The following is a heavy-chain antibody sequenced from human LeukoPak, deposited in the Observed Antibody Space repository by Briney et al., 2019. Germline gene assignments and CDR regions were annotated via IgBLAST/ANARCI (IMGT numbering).Heavy chain of an antibody. Sequence: ASVTVSCKASGYTFTGYYMHWVRQAPGQGLEWMGRNNPNSGGTNYAQKFQGRVTMTRDTSISTAYMELSRLRSDDTAVYYCARVNRFSGYKFDYWGQGTLVTVSS. V-gene: IGHV1-2*06. CDR1: GYTFTGYY. J-gene: IGHJ4*02. CDR2: NNPNSGGT. CDR3: ARVNRFSGYKFDY. D-gene: IGHD3-22*01.